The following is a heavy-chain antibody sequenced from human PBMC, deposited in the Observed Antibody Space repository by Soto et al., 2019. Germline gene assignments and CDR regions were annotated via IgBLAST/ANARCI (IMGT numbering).Heavy chain of an antibody. CDR1: GFTFTSSA. CDR2: IVVGSGNT. J-gene: IGHJ5*02. D-gene: IGHD5-12*01. CDR3: AADFGYDLDNWFDP. Sequence: ASVKVSCKASGFTFTSSAMQWVRQARGQRLEWIGWIVVGSGNTNYAQKFQERVTITRDMSTSTAYMELSSLRSEDTAVYYCAADFGYDLDNWFDPWGQGTLVTVSS. V-gene: IGHV1-58*02.